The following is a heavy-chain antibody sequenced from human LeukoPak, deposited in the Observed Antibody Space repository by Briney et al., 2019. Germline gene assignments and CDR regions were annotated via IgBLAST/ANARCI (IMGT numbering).Heavy chain of an antibody. CDR2: MNPNSGNT. V-gene: IGHV1-8*01. CDR1: GYTFTSYD. CDR3: ARGSTYYYDSSAYYYGY. J-gene: IGHJ4*02. D-gene: IGHD3-22*01. Sequence: EASVKVSCKASGYTFTSYDINWVRQATGQGLEWMGWMNPNSGNTGYAQKFQGRVTMTRNTSISTAYMELSSLRSEDTAVYYCARGSTYYYDSSAYYYGYWGQGTLVTVSS.